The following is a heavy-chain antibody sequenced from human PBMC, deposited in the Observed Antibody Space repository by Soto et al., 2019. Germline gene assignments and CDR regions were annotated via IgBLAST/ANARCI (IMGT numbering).Heavy chain of an antibody. D-gene: IGHD1-26*01. J-gene: IGHJ4*02. CDR2: IKSRAGGGST. V-gene: IGHV3-15*01. Sequence: EVQLVESGGGLVKPGGSLRVSCAASGFTSSKDWMSWVRQAPGKGLEWVGRIKSRAGGGSTDYAAPVKGRFTISRDDSKNTLYLQMNSLKTEDTAVYYCNLSAVGPTGALADYWGQGTLVTVSS. CDR3: NLSAVGPTGALADY. CDR1: GFTSSKDW.